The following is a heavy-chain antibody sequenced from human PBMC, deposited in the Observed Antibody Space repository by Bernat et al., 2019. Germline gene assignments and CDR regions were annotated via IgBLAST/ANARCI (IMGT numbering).Heavy chain of an antibody. Sequence: EVQLVESGGVVVQPGGSLRLSCAASGFTFDDYTMHWVRQAPGKGLEWVSLISWDGGSTYYADSVKGRFTICRDNSKNSLYLQMNSLRTEDTALYYCAKGGYGGNSVTFDLWGRGTLVTVSS. CDR1: GFTFDDYT. CDR2: ISWDGGST. CDR3: AKGGYGGNSVTFDL. V-gene: IGHV3-43*01. D-gene: IGHD4-23*01. J-gene: IGHJ2*01.